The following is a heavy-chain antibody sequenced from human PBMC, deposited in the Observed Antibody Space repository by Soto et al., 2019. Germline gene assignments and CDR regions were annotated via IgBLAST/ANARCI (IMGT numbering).Heavy chain of an antibody. CDR3: AKGWDTSRADAFDI. CDR1: GFTFSTSS. V-gene: IGHV3-23*01. Sequence: EVQVLESGGDLVQPGGSLRLTCSVSGFTFSTSSMNWVRQAPGKALEWVSSISGSGDITYYADSVKGRFTTSRDNSNRTVYLQMNSLRVEHTAVYHSAKGWDTSRADAFDIWGQGTMVTVSS. J-gene: IGHJ3*02. CDR2: ISGSGDIT. D-gene: IGHD1-26*01.